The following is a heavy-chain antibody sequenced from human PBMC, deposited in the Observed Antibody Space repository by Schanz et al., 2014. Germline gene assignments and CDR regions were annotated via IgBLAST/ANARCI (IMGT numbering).Heavy chain of an antibody. V-gene: IGHV3-66*03. D-gene: IGHD1-1*01. J-gene: IGHJ4*02. CDR2: VYMSAGST. CDR3: ARDSNWLFDY. CDR1: GFTVSSNY. Sequence: EVQLVESGGGLIQPGGSLRLSCAVSGFTVSSNYMSWVRQAPGKGLEWVSTVYMSAGSTRYADSVKGRFTISRDNSRNTVYLQLNSLRPEDTAVYYCARDSNWLFDYWGQGTLVTVTS.